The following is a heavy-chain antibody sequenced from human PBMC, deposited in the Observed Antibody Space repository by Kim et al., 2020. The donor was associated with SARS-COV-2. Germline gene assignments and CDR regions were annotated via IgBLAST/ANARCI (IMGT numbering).Heavy chain of an antibody. CDR2: IYSSGST. V-gene: IGHV4-59*01. J-gene: IGHJ5*02. Sequence: SETLSLTCTVSGGSISSYYWSWIRQPPGKGLECIGYIYSSGSTNYNPSLKSRATISVDTSKNQLSLNLNSVTTADTAVYYFASAGDYRGAVGFGPWGQGILVTVSP. CDR1: GGSISSYY. CDR3: ASAGDYRGAVGFGP. D-gene: IGHD4-17*01.